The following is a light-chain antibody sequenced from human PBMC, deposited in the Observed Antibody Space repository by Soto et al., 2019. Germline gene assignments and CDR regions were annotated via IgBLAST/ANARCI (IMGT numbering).Light chain of an antibody. Sequence: EIVMTQSPSTLSVSPVERATLSCRASQSVSSNLAWYQQKPGQAPRLLIYGASTRATGIPARFSGSGSGTEFTLTISSLQSEDFAVYYCQQYGSSITFGQGTRLEIK. CDR1: QSVSSN. J-gene: IGKJ5*01. CDR2: GAS. V-gene: IGKV3-15*01. CDR3: QQYGSSIT.